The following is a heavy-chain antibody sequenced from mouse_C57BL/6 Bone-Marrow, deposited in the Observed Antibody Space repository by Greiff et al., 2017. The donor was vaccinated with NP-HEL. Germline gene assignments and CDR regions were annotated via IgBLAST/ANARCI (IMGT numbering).Heavy chain of an antibody. Sequence: QVQLQQPGAELVKPGASVKLSCKASGYTFTSYWMHWVKQRPGQGLEWIGMIHPNSGSTNYNEKFKSKATLTVDKSSSTAYMQLSSLTSEDSAVYYCARRNDGSSFYYFDDWGQGTTLTVSS. J-gene: IGHJ2*01. CDR1: GYTFTSYW. D-gene: IGHD1-1*01. CDR2: IHPNSGST. V-gene: IGHV1-64*01. CDR3: ARRNDGSSFYYFDD.